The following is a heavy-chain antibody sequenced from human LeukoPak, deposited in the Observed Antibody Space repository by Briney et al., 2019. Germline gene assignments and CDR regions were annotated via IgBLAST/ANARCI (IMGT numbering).Heavy chain of an antibody. D-gene: IGHD3-3*01. Sequence: PSETLSLTCTVSGGSISSSSYYWGWIRQPPGKGLEWSGSIYYSGSTCYNPSLKSRVTISVNTSKNQFPLKLSSVTAADTAVYYCARHGTSITIFGVVSPYYYYMDVWGKGTTVTLSS. CDR2: IYYSGST. V-gene: IGHV4-39*01. CDR3: ARHGTSITIFGVVSPYYYYMDV. J-gene: IGHJ6*03. CDR1: GGSISSSSYY.